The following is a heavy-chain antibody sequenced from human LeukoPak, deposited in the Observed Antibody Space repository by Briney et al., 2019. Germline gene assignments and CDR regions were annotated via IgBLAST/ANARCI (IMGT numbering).Heavy chain of an antibody. J-gene: IGHJ4*02. V-gene: IGHV4-31*03. CDR1: GVSISSCAYY. CDR2: ISYSGST. D-gene: IGHD3-10*01. Sequence: SQTLSLTCTVSGVSISSCAYYWTWVRQHPGKGLERIGYISYSGSTYYNPSLKSRVTMSLDTSKNQFSLKLSSVTAADTAVYYCARDKGWGSGLDYWGQGTLVTVSS. CDR3: ARDKGWGSGLDY.